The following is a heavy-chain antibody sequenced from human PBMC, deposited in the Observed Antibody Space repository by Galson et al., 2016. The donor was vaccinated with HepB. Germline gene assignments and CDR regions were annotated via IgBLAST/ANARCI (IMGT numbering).Heavy chain of an antibody. CDR1: GYSFTNYW. D-gene: IGHD5-18*01. CDR3: ARSRDTAMAVDY. Sequence: QSGAEVKKPGDSLKISCKGSGYSFTNYWIGWVRQMPGKGLEWMGIIYPGHSDTRYSPSFQGQVTISADESISTAYLQWSSLKASDTAMYYCARSRDTAMAVDYWGQGTLVTVSA. V-gene: IGHV5-51*03. CDR2: IYPGHSDT. J-gene: IGHJ4*02.